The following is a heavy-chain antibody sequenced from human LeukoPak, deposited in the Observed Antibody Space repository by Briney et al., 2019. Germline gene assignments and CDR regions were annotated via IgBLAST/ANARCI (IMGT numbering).Heavy chain of an antibody. J-gene: IGHJ4*02. CDR3: ARDKCGPSCYFDY. D-gene: IGHD2-2*01. Sequence: SETLSLTCTVSGGSISSYYWSWIRQPPGKGLEWIGYIYYSGGTNYNPSLKSRVTISVDTSKNQFSLKLSSVTAADTAVYYCARDKCGPSCYFDYWGQGTLVTVSS. V-gene: IGHV4-59*01. CDR1: GGSISSYY. CDR2: IYYSGGT.